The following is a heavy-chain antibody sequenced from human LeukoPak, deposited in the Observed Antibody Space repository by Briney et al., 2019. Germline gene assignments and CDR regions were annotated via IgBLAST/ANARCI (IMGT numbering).Heavy chain of an antibody. CDR2: IKQDGSEK. CDR3: ARDVAHGTGYDSEYLQD. V-gene: IGHV3-7*04. CDR1: GFTLRSNW. Sequence: GGSLRFSCAASGFTLRSNWMSGVRQAPGRGLEWVANIKQDGSEKYYVDSVKGRFTISRDNGKNSLDLQMNSLTAEDTAVYYSARDVAHGTGYDSEYLQDWGQGTLVTVSS. D-gene: IGHD1-1*01. J-gene: IGHJ1*01.